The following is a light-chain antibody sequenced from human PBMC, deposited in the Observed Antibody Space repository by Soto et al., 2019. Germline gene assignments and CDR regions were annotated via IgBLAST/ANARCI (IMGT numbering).Light chain of an antibody. J-gene: IGLJ1*01. CDR2: DVN. CDR1: SSDVGYYDY. V-gene: IGLV2-14*03. CDR3: SSYRSSTSIYV. Sequence: QSALTQPASVSASPGQSITISCTGTSSDVGYYDYVSWYQQHPGKAPKLIIYDVNNRPSGVSNRFSGSKSGNTASLTISGLRAEDEADYYCSSYRSSTSIYVFGSGTKVTVL.